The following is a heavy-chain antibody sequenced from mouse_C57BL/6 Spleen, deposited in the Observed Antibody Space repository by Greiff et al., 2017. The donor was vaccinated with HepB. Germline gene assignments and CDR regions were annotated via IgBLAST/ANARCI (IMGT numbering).Heavy chain of an antibody. J-gene: IGHJ2*01. CDR1: GYTFTSYW. D-gene: IGHD1-1*01. V-gene: IGHV1-64*01. CDR3: ARSTVVAPFDY. CDR2: IHPNSGST. Sequence: VQLQQPGAELVKPGASVKLSCKASGYTFTSYWMHWVKQRPGQGLEWIGMIHPNSGSTNYNEKFKSKATLTVDKSPSTAYMQLSSLTSEDSAVYYCARSTVVAPFDYWGQGTTLTVSS.